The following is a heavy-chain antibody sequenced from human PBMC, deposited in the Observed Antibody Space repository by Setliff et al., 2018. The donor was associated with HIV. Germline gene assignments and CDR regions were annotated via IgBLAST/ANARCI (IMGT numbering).Heavy chain of an antibody. J-gene: IGHJ6*02. D-gene: IGHD3-22*01. Sequence: SETLSLTCAVYGGSFSGYYWSWIRQPPGKGLEWIGEINHSGSTNYNPSLKSRVTISVDTSKNQFSLKLSSVTAADTAVYYCARGAPTTYDSSGYYLKGYGMDVWGQGTTVTVSS. CDR3: ARGAPTTYDSSGYYLKGYGMDV. V-gene: IGHV4-34*01. CDR2: INHSGST. CDR1: GGSFSGYY.